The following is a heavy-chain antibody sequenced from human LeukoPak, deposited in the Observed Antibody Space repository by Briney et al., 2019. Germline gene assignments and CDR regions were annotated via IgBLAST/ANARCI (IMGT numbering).Heavy chain of an antibody. D-gene: IGHD1-26*01. CDR2: IYYSGST. CDR1: GGSISSGDYF. J-gene: IGHJ5*02. V-gene: IGHV4-30-4*01. CDR3: ARVGGISLNWFDP. Sequence: SETLSLNCTVSGGSISSGDYFWRWIRQPPGKGLEWIGYIYYSGSTYYNPSLKSRVTISVDTSKDQFSLKLSSVTAADTAVYYCARVGGISLNWFDPWGQGTLVTVSS.